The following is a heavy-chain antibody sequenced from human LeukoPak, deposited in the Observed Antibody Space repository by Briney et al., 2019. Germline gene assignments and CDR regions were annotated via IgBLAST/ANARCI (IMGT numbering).Heavy chain of an antibody. CDR1: GGTFSSYA. D-gene: IGHD3-22*01. J-gene: IGHJ4*02. CDR2: IIPILGTA. Sequence: SVKVSCKASGGTFSSYAISWVRQAPGQGLEWMGGIIPILGTANYAQKFQGRVTITADESTSTAYMELSSLRSEDTAVYYCARDTYYDSSGYPRPFDYWGQGTLVTVSS. V-gene: IGHV1-69*13. CDR3: ARDTYYDSSGYPRPFDY.